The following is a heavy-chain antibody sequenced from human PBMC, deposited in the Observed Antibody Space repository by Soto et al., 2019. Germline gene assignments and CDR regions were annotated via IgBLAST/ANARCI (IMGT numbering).Heavy chain of an antibody. CDR2: ISGGGGTT. CDR1: GFTFSNHA. J-gene: IGHJ4*02. D-gene: IGHD4-17*01. V-gene: IGHV3-23*01. Sequence: EVQLLESGGGLIQPGESLRLSCAVSGFTFSNHAMGWVRQAPGKGLEWVSSISGGGGTTYYADSVKGRFTISRDNSRNTLYLQMDSLRAEDTAVYHCAKDQTVTKRYFDYWGQGTLVTVSS. CDR3: AKDQTVTKRYFDY.